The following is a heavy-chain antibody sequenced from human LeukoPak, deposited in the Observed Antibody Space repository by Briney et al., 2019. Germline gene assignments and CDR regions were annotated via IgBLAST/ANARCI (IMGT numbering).Heavy chain of an antibody. CDR1: GFTFSSYS. Sequence: GGSLRLSCAASGFTFSSYSMNWVRQAPGKGLEWVSSISSSSSYIYYADSVKGRFTISRDNAKNSLYLQMNSLRAEDTAVYYCARGGWIQLWLVDYWGQGTLVTVSS. CDR3: ARGGWIQLWLVDY. J-gene: IGHJ4*02. V-gene: IGHV3-21*01. D-gene: IGHD5-18*01. CDR2: ISSSSSYI.